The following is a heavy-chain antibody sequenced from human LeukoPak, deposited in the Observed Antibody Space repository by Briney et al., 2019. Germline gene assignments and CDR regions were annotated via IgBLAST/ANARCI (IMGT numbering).Heavy chain of an antibody. CDR1: GGSISSSSYY. J-gene: IGHJ4*02. CDR2: IYYSGST. D-gene: IGHD3-10*01. CDR3: ARGFSKVWFGELHFDY. Sequence: SETLSLTYAASGGSISSSSYYWGWIRQPPGKGLERIGSIYYSGSTYYNPSLKSRVTISVDTSKNQFSLKLSSVTAADTAVYYCARGFSKVWFGELHFDYWGQGTLVTVSS. V-gene: IGHV4-39*01.